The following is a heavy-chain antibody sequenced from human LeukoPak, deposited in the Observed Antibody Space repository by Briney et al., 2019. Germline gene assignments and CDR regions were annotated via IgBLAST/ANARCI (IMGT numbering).Heavy chain of an antibody. CDR2: IYYSGST. V-gene: IGHV4-59*08. CDR3: ARHGGGGESYPRVFDY. Sequence: PSETLSLTCTASGGSIRPYYWSWIRQPPGKGLEWIGYIYYSGSTNYNPSLKSRVTIAVDTSKNQFSLKLSSVTAADTAMYYCARHGGGGESYPRVFDYWGRGNLVTVSS. CDR1: GGSIRPYY. J-gene: IGHJ4*02. D-gene: IGHD1-26*01.